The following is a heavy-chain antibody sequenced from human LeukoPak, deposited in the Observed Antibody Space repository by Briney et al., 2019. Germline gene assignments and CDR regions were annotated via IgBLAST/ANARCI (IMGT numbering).Heavy chain of an antibody. V-gene: IGHV1-2*02. D-gene: IGHD6-6*01. CDR2: INPNSGGT. CDR1: GYTFTGYY. CDR3: ARGHRGKRSSSVDY. J-gene: IGHJ4*02. Sequence: GASVKVSCKASGYTFTGYYMHWVRQAPGQGLEWMGWINPNSGGTNYAQKFQGRVTMTRDTSISTAYMELSRLRSDNTAVYYCARGHRGKRSSSVDYWGQGTLVTVSS.